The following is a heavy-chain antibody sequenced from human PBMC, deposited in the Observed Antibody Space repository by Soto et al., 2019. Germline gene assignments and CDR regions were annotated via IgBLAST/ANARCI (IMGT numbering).Heavy chain of an antibody. CDR3: ARQIYDSDTGPNFKYYFDS. Sequence: PGESLTISCKGSGDGFAGYWITWVLQKPGKGLEWMGRIDPSDSQTYYSPSFRGHVTISATKSITTVFLQWSSLRASDTAMYYCARQIYDSDTGPNFKYYFDSWGQGTTVTVSS. D-gene: IGHD3-22*01. CDR1: GDGFAGYW. V-gene: IGHV5-10-1*01. J-gene: IGHJ4*02. CDR2: IDPSDSQT.